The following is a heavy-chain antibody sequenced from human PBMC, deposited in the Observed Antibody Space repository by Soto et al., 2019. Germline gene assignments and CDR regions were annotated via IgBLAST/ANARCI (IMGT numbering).Heavy chain of an antibody. D-gene: IGHD3-3*01. CDR3: ATLGFWSGPMDV. Sequence: GGSLRLSCAASGFTFSTYWMHWVRQAPGKGLVWVSRISSDGSNTVYADSVKGRFTISRDNAENTLYLQMNSLRAEDTAVYYCATLGFWSGPMDVWGQGTTVTVSS. J-gene: IGHJ6*02. V-gene: IGHV3-74*01. CDR1: GFTFSTYW. CDR2: ISSDGSNT.